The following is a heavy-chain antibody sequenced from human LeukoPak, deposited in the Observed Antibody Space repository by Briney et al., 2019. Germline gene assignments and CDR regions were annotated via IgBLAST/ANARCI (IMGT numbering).Heavy chain of an antibody. CDR2: ISGYNSNT. CDR1: GYALASYG. CDR3: ARGGYGYVTLDY. D-gene: IGHD5-18*01. Sequence: GASVKVSCKASGYALASYGISWVREAPGQGLEWMGWISGYNSNTNYQQKLQGRVTMTTDTSTSTAYMELRSLRSDDTAVYYCARGGYGYVTLDYWGQGTLVTVSS. J-gene: IGHJ4*02. V-gene: IGHV1-18*01.